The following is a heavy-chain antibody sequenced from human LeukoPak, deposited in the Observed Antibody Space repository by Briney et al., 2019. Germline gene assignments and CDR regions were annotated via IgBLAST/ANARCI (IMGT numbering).Heavy chain of an antibody. CDR2: IYYSGST. Sequence: SETLSLTCTVSGGSISSYYWSWIRQPPGKGLEWIGYIYYSGSTNYNPSLKSRVTISVDTSKNQFSLKLSSVTAADTAVYYCARSLRNKYYYYYGMDVWGQGTTVTVSS. D-gene: IGHD5-12*01. J-gene: IGHJ6*02. CDR1: GGSISSYY. V-gene: IGHV4-59*01. CDR3: ARSLRNKYYYYYGMDV.